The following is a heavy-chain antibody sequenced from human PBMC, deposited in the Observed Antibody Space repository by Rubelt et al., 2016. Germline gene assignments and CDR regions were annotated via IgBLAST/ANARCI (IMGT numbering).Heavy chain of an antibody. D-gene: IGHD1-7*01. CDR2: ISYDGSNK. CDR1: GFTFSSYA. V-gene: IGHV3-30*04. Sequence: QVQLVESGGGVVQPGRSLRLSCAASGFTFSSYAMHWVRQAPGKGLEWVAVISYDGSNKYYADSVKGRFTISRDNSKNTLYLQMNSLRAEDTAVYYCARGRITGTTVYFDLWGRGTLVTVSS. CDR3: ARGRITGTTVYFDL. J-gene: IGHJ2*01.